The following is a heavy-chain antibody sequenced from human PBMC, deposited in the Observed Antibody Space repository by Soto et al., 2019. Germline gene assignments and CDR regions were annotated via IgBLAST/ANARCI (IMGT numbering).Heavy chain of an antibody. J-gene: IGHJ4*02. Sequence: ASVKVSCKASGYTFTSYGISWVRQAPGQGLEWMGWIDPHSGGTNYAQKFRGRVTMTGATSVSTAYMELRRLTSDDTAVYYCASRARIEDYWGQGTLVTVSS. CDR1: GYTFTSYG. V-gene: IGHV1-2*02. CDR2: IDPHSGGT. CDR3: ASRARIEDY. D-gene: IGHD5-12*01.